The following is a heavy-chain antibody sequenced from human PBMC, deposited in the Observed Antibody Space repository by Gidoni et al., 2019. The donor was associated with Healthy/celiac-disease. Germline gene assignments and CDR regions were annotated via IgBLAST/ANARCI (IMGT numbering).Heavy chain of an antibody. J-gene: IGHJ4*02. CDR3: AKEGAMAVAGPNYFAY. V-gene: IGHV3-23*01. CDR2: ISGSGGNT. D-gene: IGHD6-19*01. Sequence: EVQLLASGGGLVQPGGSLSLSCAASGFPFSSYAMSWVRQAPGKGLGGVSGISGSGGNTYYADSVKGGFTISRDNSMDMLYLQMNSLRADDTAVYYCAKEGAMAVAGPNYFAYWGQGTLVTVSS. CDR1: GFPFSSYA.